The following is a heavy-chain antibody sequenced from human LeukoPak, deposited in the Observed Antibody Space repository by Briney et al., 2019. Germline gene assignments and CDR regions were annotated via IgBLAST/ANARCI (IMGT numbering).Heavy chain of an antibody. J-gene: IGHJ6*02. CDR3: AKNLYCGGGSCYPSALGMDV. CDR1: GFTFSSYA. Sequence: PGGSLRLSCAASGFTFSSYAMSWVRQAPGKGLEWVSSISGSGNRTYYADSVKGRFTISRDNSKNTLFLQMNSLRAEDTAVYYCAKNLYCGGGSCYPSALGMDVWGQGTTDTVSS. D-gene: IGHD2-15*01. CDR2: ISGSGNRT. V-gene: IGHV3-23*01.